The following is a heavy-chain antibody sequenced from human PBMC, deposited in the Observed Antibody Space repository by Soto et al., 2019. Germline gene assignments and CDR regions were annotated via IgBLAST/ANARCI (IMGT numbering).Heavy chain of an antibody. CDR2: INCYNGYP. V-gene: IGHV1-18*01. Sequence: QVQLMKSGAEVKKPGASVKVSCKASGYTFTNYGISWVRQAPGQGLEWMGWINCYNGYPKYAQKCQGRVTMATDTSTSTAYMELRRLGSDDTAVYYCARDGDEEANFAPWGQGTLVTVSS. J-gene: IGHJ5*02. CDR1: GYTFTNYG. D-gene: IGHD4-17*01. CDR3: ARDGDEEANFAP.